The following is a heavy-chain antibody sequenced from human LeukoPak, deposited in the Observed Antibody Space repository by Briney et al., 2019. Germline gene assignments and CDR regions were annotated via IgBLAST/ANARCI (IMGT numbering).Heavy chain of an antibody. CDR1: GFTFSCYA. CDR2: ISGSGGST. CDR3: AKADYDSSGWYFDY. Sequence: GGSLRLSCAASGFTFSCYAMSWVRQAPGKGLEWVSAISGSGGSTYYADSVRGRFTISRDNSKNTLYLQMNSLRAEDTAVYYCAKADYDSSGWYFDYWGQGTLVTVSS. J-gene: IGHJ4*02. V-gene: IGHV3-23*01. D-gene: IGHD3-22*01.